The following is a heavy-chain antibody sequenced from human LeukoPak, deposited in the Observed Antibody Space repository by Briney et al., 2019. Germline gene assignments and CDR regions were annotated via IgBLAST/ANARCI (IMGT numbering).Heavy chain of an antibody. CDR3: ARDPGGSGALDY. Sequence: GSLRLSCAASGFTFNTYSMNWVRQPPGKGLEWIGSIDYSGSTYYNPSLKSRVTISVDTSENHFSLKMSSVTAADTAVYYCARDPGGSGALDYWGQGILVAVSA. D-gene: IGHD2-8*02. CDR1: GFTFNTYS. CDR2: IDYSGST. J-gene: IGHJ4*02. V-gene: IGHV4-59*12.